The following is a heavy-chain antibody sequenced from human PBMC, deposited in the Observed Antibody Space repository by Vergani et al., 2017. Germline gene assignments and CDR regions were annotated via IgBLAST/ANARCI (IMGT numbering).Heavy chain of an antibody. V-gene: IGHV3-23*04. CDR2: LSASDRRT. J-gene: IGHJ3*02. Sequence: EVDLVESGGGLAQPGGSLRLSCAASGFSFTSYGMHWVRQPPGKGLEWVATLSASDRRTHYADSVKGRFTISRDNSKNTLFLHMNSLRPEDTAVYYCAKVGRSEVAGTFGAFDIWGQGTMVTVSS. CDR3: AKVGRSEVAGTFGAFDI. CDR1: GFSFTSYG. D-gene: IGHD6-19*01.